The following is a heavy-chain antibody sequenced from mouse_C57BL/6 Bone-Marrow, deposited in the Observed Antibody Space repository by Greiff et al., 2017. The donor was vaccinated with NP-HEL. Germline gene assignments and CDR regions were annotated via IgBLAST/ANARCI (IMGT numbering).Heavy chain of an antibody. V-gene: IGHV14-4*01. J-gene: IGHJ4*01. Sequence: EVQLQQSGAELVRPGASVKLSCTASGFNIKDDYMHWVKQRPEQGLEWIGWIDPENGDTEYASKFQGKATITADTSSNTAYLQLSSLTSEDTAVHYCTIPFYYGSSLYYAMDYWGQGTSVTVSS. CDR1: GFNIKDDY. D-gene: IGHD1-1*01. CDR3: TIPFYYGSSLYYAMDY. CDR2: IDPENGDT.